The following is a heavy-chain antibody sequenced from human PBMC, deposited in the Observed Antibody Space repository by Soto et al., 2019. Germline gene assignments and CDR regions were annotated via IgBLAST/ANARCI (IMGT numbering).Heavy chain of an antibody. D-gene: IGHD5-12*01. CDR1: GFSFSSYA. V-gene: IGHV3-23*01. J-gene: IGHJ4*02. CDR3: AKGSIEYSASVDN. Sequence: DVQLLESGGGLVQPGGSLRLSCAASGFSFSSYAMVWVRQAPGKGLEWVAVISARGGSSYFADSVKGRFTLSRDNSNNVLSLEMNSLRAEDTAIYFCAKGSIEYSASVDNWGQGTLVVVSS. CDR2: ISARGGSS.